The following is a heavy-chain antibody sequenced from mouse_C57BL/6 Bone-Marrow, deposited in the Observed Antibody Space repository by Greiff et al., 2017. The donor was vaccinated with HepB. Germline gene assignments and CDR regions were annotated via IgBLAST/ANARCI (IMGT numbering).Heavy chain of an antibody. CDR1: GYSFTDYN. CDR3: ARGYGSSWNYAMDY. D-gene: IGHD1-1*01. J-gene: IGHJ4*01. CDR2: INPNYGTT. Sequence: VQLKQSGPELVKPGASVKISCKASGYSFTDYNMNWVKQSNGKSLEWIGVINPNYGTTSYNQKFKGKATLTVDQSSSTAYMQLNSLTSEDSAVYYCARGYGSSWNYAMDYWGQGTSVTVSS. V-gene: IGHV1-39*01.